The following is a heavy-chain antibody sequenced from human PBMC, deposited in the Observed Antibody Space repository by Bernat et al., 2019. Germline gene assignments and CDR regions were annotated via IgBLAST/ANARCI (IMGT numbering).Heavy chain of an antibody. CDR3: AKDGGGYGDYVSY. V-gene: IGHV3-30*18. J-gene: IGHJ4*02. CDR2: ISYDGSNQ. Sequence: QVQLVESGGGVVQPGRSLRLSCAASGFTFSSYGMHWVRQAPGKGLEWVAVISYDGSNQYDADSVKGRFTISRDNSKNTLYLQMNSLRAEDTAVYYCAKDGGGYGDYVSYWGQGTLVTVSS. CDR1: GFTFSSYG. D-gene: IGHD6-19*01.